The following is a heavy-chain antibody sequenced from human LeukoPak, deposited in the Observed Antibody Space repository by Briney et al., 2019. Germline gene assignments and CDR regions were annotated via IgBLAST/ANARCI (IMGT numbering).Heavy chain of an antibody. V-gene: IGHV3-64*01. Sequence: GGSLRLSCAASGFTFSYYAVHWVRQAPGKGLEHVSGISSNGGSTDYANSVKGRFSISRDNSKNTLYLQMGSLRGEDMAVYYCARVTRIRENAFDIWGQGTMVTVSS. CDR1: GFTFSYYA. CDR2: ISSNGGST. J-gene: IGHJ3*02. CDR3: ARVTRIRENAFDI. D-gene: IGHD2-15*01.